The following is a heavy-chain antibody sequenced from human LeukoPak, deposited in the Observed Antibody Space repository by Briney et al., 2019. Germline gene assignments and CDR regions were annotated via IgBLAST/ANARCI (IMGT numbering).Heavy chain of an antibody. D-gene: IGHD4-17*01. CDR1: GFTFSSYW. J-gene: IGHJ4*02. CDR2: IKQDGSEK. CDR3: ARDFFASYDYGDYVSVGSDY. V-gene: IGHV3-7*01. Sequence: PGGSLRLPCAASGFTFSSYWMSWVRQAPGKGLEWVANIKQDGSEKYYVDSVKGRFTISRDNAKNSLYLQMNSLRAEDTAVYYCARDFFASYDYGDYVSVGSDYWGQGTLVTVSS.